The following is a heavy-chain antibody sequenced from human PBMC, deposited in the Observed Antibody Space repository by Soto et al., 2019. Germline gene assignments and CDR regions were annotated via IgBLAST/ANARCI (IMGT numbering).Heavy chain of an antibody. Sequence: ASVKVSCKASGYTFTNYYVHWVRQAPGQGPEWMGVINPSGGSTRDAQKFQGRVTMTRDTSTSTAYMELRSLRSDDTAVYYCARVRYSGYDGDWFDPWGQGTLVTVSS. CDR2: INPSGGST. D-gene: IGHD5-12*01. CDR3: ARVRYSGYDGDWFDP. J-gene: IGHJ5*02. V-gene: IGHV1-46*01. CDR1: GYTFTNYY.